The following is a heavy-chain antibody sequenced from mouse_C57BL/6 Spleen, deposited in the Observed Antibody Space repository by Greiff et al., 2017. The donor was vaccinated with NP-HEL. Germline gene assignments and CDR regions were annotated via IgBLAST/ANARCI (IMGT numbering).Heavy chain of an antibody. J-gene: IGHJ2*01. V-gene: IGHV14-4*01. CDR1: GFNFKDDY. Sequence: VQLQQSGAELVRPGASVKLSCTASGFNFKDDYMHWVKQRPEQGLEWIGWIDPENGDTEYASKFQGKATITADTAYNTAYLQLSSLTSEDTAVYYCTTKPGYYFDYWGQGTTLTVSS. CDR3: TTKPGYYFDY. CDR2: IDPENGDT.